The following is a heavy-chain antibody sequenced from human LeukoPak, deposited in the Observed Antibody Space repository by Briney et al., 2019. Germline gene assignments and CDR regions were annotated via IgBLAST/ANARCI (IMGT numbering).Heavy chain of an antibody. V-gene: IGHV4-34*01. CDR2: IYYTGTT. Sequence: SETLSLTCAVYGGSFSGYYWSWIRQPPGKGLEWIGNIYYTGTTNYNPSLKSRVTISVDTSKSQFSLKLSSVTAADTAVYYCARVAAKTVDYWGQGTLVTVSS. J-gene: IGHJ4*02. CDR1: GGSFSGYY. CDR3: ARVAAKTVDY. D-gene: IGHD2-15*01.